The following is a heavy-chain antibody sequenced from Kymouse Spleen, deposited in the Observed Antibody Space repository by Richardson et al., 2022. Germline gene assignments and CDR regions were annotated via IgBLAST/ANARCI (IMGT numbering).Heavy chain of an antibody. D-gene: IGHD3-10*01. CDR2: INHSGST. J-gene: IGHJ6*02. CDR1: GGSFSGYY. V-gene: IGHV4-34*01. Sequence: QVQLQQWGAGLLKPSETLSLTCAVYGGSFSGYYWSWIRQPPGKGLEWIGEINHSGSTNYNPSLKSRVTISVDTSKNQFSLKLSSVTAADTAVYYCARGGYYYGSGHGMDVWGQGTTVTVSS. CDR3: ARGGYYYGSGHGMDV.